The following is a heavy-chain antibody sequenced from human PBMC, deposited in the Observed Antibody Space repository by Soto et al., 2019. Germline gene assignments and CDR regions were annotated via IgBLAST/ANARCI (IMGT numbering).Heavy chain of an antibody. Sequence: EVQLVESGGGMVQPGGSLRLSCVASGISVKSNYMNWVRQAPGKGLEWVSNMYSGGSTYYADSVKGRFTISRHNSKDTLYLQMNSLRIEDTATYYCARGVFGQPDSWGQGTLVIVSS. J-gene: IGHJ4*02. D-gene: IGHD3-10*02. CDR1: GISVKSNY. CDR2: MYSGGST. CDR3: ARGVFGQPDS. V-gene: IGHV3-53*04.